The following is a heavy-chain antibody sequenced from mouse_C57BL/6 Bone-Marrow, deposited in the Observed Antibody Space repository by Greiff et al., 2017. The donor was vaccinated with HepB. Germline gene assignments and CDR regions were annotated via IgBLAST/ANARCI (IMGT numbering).Heavy chain of an antibody. D-gene: IGHD1-1*01. CDR3: ARPRNYDGSAYAMDY. CDR1: GFTFSDYY. Sequence: EVKVVESGGGLVQPGGSLKLSCAASGFTFSDYYMYWVRQTPEKRLEWVAYISNGGGSTYYPDTVKGRCTISRDNAKNTLYLQMSRLKSEDTAMYYCARPRNYDGSAYAMDYWGQGTSVTVSS. V-gene: IGHV5-12*01. CDR2: ISNGGGST. J-gene: IGHJ4*01.